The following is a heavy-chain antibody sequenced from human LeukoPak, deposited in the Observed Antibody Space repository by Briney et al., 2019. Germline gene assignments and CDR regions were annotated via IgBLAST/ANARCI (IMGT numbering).Heavy chain of an antibody. Sequence: APVKVSCKASGYMVTTYGISWVRQAAGQGLEGMGWISTDTGETNYAQKFQDRVTMTIDTSANTAHMELRSLRSDDTAVYCCARAGAGALLIWFLGDGMDVWGQGTTVTVSS. CDR1: GYMVTTYG. CDR3: ARAGAGALLIWFLGDGMDV. V-gene: IGHV1-18*01. D-gene: IGHD1-26*01. CDR2: ISTDTGET. J-gene: IGHJ6*02.